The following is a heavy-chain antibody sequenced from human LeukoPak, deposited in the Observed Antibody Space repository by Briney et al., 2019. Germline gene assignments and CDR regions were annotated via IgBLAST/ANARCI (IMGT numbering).Heavy chain of an antibody. V-gene: IGHV5-51*01. CDR1: GYSFTNYW. D-gene: IGHD5-18*01. CDR2: IYPGDSDT. J-gene: IGHJ4*02. Sequence: GESLKISCKGSGYSFTNYWIAWVRQMPGKGLEWMGIIYPGDSDTRYSPSFQGQVAISADKSISTAYLQWSSLKASDTAMYYCARQDTAMVTNYWGQGTLVTVSS. CDR3: ARQDTAMVTNY.